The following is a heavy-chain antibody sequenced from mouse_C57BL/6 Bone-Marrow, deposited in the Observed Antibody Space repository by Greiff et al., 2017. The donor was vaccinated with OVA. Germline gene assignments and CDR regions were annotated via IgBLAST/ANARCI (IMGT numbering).Heavy chain of an antibody. CDR1: GYTFTSYW. CDR3: ARDDYDAGDGGYYFDY. CDR2: IDPNSGGT. V-gene: IGHV1-72*01. Sequence: QVQLQQPGAELVKPGASVKLSCKASGYTFTSYWMHWVKQRPGRGLEWIGRIDPNSGGTKYNEKFKSKATLTVDKPSSTAYMQRSSLTSEDSAVYYCARDDYDAGDGGYYFDYWGQGTTLTVSS. D-gene: IGHD2-4*01. J-gene: IGHJ2*01.